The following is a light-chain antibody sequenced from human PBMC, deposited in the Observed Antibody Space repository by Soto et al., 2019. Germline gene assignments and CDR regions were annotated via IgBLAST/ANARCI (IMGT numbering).Light chain of an antibody. Sequence: DIQMTQSPSSLSASVGDRVTITCRASQSISSYLNWYQQKPGKAPKLLIYAASSLQSGVPSRFSGSGSGTDFTLTISSLQPEDFATYYCQQSYSNNRTCRPGTKVNI. V-gene: IGKV1-39*01. CDR3: QQSYSNNRT. CDR2: AAS. J-gene: IGKJ1*01. CDR1: QSISSY.